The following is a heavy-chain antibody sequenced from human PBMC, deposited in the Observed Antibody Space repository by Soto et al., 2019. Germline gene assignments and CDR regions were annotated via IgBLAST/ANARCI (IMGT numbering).Heavy chain of an antibody. CDR2: IYYSGST. D-gene: IGHD3-10*01. CDR1: GGSISSGDYY. CDR3: ARGDYYGSGSYSNYYYGMDV. V-gene: IGHV4-30-4*01. Sequence: SETLSLTCTVSGGSISSGDYYWSWIRQPPGKGLEWIGYIYYSGSTYYNPSLKSRVTISVDTSKNQFSLKLSSVTAADTAVYYRARGDYYGSGSYSNYYYGMDVWGQGTTVTVSS. J-gene: IGHJ6*02.